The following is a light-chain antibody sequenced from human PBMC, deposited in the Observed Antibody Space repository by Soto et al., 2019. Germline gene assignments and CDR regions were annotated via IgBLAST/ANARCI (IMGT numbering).Light chain of an antibody. CDR1: SSNIGAGYD. CDR3: QSYDSSLSVYV. CDR2: GNN. J-gene: IGLJ1*01. Sequence: QSVLTQPPSVSGAPGQRVTISCTGSSSNIGAGYDVHWYQQLPGTAPKVLIYGNNNRPSGVPDRFSGSKSVTSASLAITGLQAEDEADYYCQSYDSSLSVYVFGTGTKLTVL. V-gene: IGLV1-40*01.